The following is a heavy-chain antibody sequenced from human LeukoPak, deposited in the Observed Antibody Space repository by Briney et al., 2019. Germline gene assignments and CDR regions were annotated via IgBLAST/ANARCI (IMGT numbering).Heavy chain of an antibody. D-gene: IGHD6-6*01. CDR1: GFTFNHYW. CDR3: ARIGYRSSSLDY. J-gene: IGHJ4*02. V-gene: IGHV3-7*01. CDR2: IKEDGSTK. Sequence: GGSLRLSCAASGFTFNHYWMSWVRQAPGKGLEWVANIKEDGSTKYYMDSVKGRFTVSRDNAKNSLYLQMNSLRGEDTAVYYWARIGYRSSSLDYWGKGTLVTVSS.